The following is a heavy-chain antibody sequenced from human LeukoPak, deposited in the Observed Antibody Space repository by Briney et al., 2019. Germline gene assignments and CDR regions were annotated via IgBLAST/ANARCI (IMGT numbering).Heavy chain of an antibody. CDR1: GGSISSSSYY. J-gene: IGHJ4*02. V-gene: IGHV4-39*01. CDR2: IYYSGST. Sequence: SETLPLTCTVSGGSISSSSYYWGWIRQPPGKGLEWIGSIYYSGSTYYNPSLKSRVTISVDTSKNQFSLKLSSVTAADTAVYYCARRHHCSSTSCYVNFDYWGQGTLVTVSS. D-gene: IGHD2-2*01. CDR3: ARRHHCSSTSCYVNFDY.